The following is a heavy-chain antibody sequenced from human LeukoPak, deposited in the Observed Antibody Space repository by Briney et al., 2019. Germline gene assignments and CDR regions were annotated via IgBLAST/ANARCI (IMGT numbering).Heavy chain of an antibody. J-gene: IGHJ4*02. V-gene: IGHV3-21*01. CDR2: ITTSSTYM. CDR3: ARHRYYFDY. Sequence: KPGGSLRLSCAASGFAFNSYIMNWVRQAPGKGLEWVASITTSSTYMHYADSVKGRFTISRDNAKNSLYLQMNSLRADDTAVYFCARHRYYFDYWGQGTLVTVSS. CDR1: GFAFNSYI.